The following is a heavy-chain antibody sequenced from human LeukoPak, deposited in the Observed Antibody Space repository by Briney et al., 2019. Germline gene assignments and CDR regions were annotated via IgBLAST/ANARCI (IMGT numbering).Heavy chain of an antibody. D-gene: IGHD4-23*01. CDR3: ARDSGGTDY. CDR2: IYYNGST. Sequence: SDSLSLTCTASGGSISSYYWSWIRQPPGKGLEWIGYIYYNGSTNYNPSLKSRVTISVDTSKSQFALKLTSVTAADTAVYYCARDSGGTDYWGQGTLVSVSS. J-gene: IGHJ4*02. V-gene: IGHV4-59*01. CDR1: GGSISSYY.